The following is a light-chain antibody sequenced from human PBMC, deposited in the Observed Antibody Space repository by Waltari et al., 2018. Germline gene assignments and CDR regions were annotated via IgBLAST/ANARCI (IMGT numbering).Light chain of an antibody. Sequence: SALTQPASVSGSPGQSITIPSTGPSSDVGSYKLVSWYQQHPGKAPKLMIYEGSKRPSGVSNRFSGSKSGNTASLTISGLQAEDETDYYCCAYAGTYYIFGTGTKVTVL. CDR2: EGS. CDR1: SSDVGSYKL. J-gene: IGLJ1*01. V-gene: IGLV2-23*01. CDR3: CAYAGTYYI.